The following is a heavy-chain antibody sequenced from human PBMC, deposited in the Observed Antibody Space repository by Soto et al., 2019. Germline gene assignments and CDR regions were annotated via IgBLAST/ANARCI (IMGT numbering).Heavy chain of an antibody. J-gene: IGHJ4*02. CDR3: ATWAYPGVPY. CDR1: GYTLTELS. CDR2: FDPEDGET. Sequence: ASVNVSCKVSGYTLTELSMHWVRQAPGKGLEWMGGFDPEDGETIYAQKFQGRVTLTEDTSTNTAYMELSSLRSEDTAVYYCATWAYPGVPYWGQGILVTVSS. D-gene: IGHD3-16*01. V-gene: IGHV1-24*01.